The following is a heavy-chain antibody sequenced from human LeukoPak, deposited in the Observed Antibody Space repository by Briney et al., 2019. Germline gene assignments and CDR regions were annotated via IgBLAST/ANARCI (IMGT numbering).Heavy chain of an antibody. J-gene: IGHJ4*02. Sequence: PGGSLRLCCAASGFTFSSYWMTWVRQAAGKGLEWVASIKPDGSEKYYVDSVKGRFTISRDNAKNSLYLQMNSLRAEDTAVYYCARPIAAAGSWGQGTLVTVSS. CDR3: ARPIAAAGS. CDR1: GFTFSSYW. D-gene: IGHD6-13*01. CDR2: IKPDGSEK. V-gene: IGHV3-7*03.